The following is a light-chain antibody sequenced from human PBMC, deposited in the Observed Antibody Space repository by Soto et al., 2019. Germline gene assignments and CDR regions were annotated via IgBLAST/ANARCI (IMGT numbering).Light chain of an antibody. CDR1: GSDVGAYIY. Sequence: QSALTQPASVSGSPGQSITISCSGTGSDVGAYIYVSWYQQRPGSAPRLIISEVSDRPSGVSNRFSGSKSGNTASLTVSGLQAEDEADYYCSSYGGSNNLLFGGGTKLTVL. CDR3: SSYGGSNNLL. CDR2: EVS. J-gene: IGLJ2*01. V-gene: IGLV2-8*01.